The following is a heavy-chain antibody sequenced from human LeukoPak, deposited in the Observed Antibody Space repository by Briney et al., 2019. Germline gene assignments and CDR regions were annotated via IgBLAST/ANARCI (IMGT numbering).Heavy chain of an antibody. CDR1: GFTFDNYR. V-gene: IGHV3-23*01. Sequence: QPGGSLRLSCAASGFTFDNYRMSWVRQAPGKGLEWVSTVNADGGNTYYADSVKGRFTISRDNSKSTLILQMNSLRVEDTALYYCTKRVKYGGTWDHFADWGQGTLVTVPS. CDR3: TKRVKYGGTWDHFAD. J-gene: IGHJ4*02. CDR2: VNADGGNT. D-gene: IGHD1-26*01.